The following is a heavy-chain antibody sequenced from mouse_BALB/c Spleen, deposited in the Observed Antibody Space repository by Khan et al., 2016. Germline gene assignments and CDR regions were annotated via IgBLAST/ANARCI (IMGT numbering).Heavy chain of an antibody. CDR2: IHYSGNT. Sequence: EVQLQESGPDLVKPSQSLSLTCTVSGYSITSGYSWQWIRQFPGNKLEWMGYIHYSGNTNYNPSLKSRISITRDPSKNQFFLQLNSVTTENTATYFCARSGFYRYDDAMDYWGQGMSVTVSS. V-gene: IGHV3-1*02. CDR1: GYSITSGYS. J-gene: IGHJ4*01. D-gene: IGHD2-14*01. CDR3: ARSGFYRYDDAMDY.